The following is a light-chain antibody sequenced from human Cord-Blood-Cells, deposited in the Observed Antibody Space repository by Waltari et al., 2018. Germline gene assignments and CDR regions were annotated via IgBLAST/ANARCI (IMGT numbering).Light chain of an antibody. Sequence: QSALTQPASASGPPGQSITIPCTGTSSDAGSNNLVSWYQQHPGKAPKLMIYEVSKRPSGVSNRFSGSKSGNTASLTISGLQAEDEADYYCCSYAGSSTWVFGGGTKLTVL. CDR1: SSDAGSNNL. CDR3: CSYAGSSTWV. J-gene: IGLJ3*02. V-gene: IGLV2-23*02. CDR2: EVS.